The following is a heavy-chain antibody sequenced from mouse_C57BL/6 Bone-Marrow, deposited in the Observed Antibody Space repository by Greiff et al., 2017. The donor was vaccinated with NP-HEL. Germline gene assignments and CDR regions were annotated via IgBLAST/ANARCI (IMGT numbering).Heavy chain of an antibody. CDR1: GYTFTDYE. CDR3: TLYDYFSWFAY. Sequence: QVHVKQSGAELVRPGASVTLSCKASGYTFTDYEMHWVKQTPVHGLEWIGAIDPETGGTAYNQKFKGKAILTADKSSRTAYMELRSLTSEDSAVYYCTLYDYFSWFAYWGQGTLVTVSA. D-gene: IGHD2-4*01. V-gene: IGHV1-15*01. J-gene: IGHJ3*01. CDR2: IDPETGGT.